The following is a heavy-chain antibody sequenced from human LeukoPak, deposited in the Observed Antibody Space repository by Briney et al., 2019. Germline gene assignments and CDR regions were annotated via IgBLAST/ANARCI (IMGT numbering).Heavy chain of an antibody. J-gene: IGHJ3*02. CDR1: GGSFSGYY. D-gene: IGHD3-22*01. CDR2: INHSGST. V-gene: IGHV4-34*01. CDR3: ARRADSSGYHDAFDI. Sequence: SETLSLTCAVYGGSFSGYYWSWIRQPPGKGLEWIGEINHSGSTNYNPSLRSRVTISVDTSKNQFSLKLSSVTAADTAVYYCARRADSSGYHDAFDIWGQGTMVTVSS.